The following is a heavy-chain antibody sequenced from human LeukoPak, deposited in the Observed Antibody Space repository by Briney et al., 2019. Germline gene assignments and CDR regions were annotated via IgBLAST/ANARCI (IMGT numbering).Heavy chain of an antibody. Sequence: ASVKVSCKASGGTFSSYAISWVRQAPGQGLEWMGGIIPIFGTANYAQKFQGRVTITADKSTSTAYMELSSLRSEDTAVYYCARSSSWPYYFDYWGQGTLVTVSS. V-gene: IGHV1-69*06. CDR3: ARSSSWPYYFDY. J-gene: IGHJ4*02. CDR1: GGTFSSYA. CDR2: IIPIFGTA. D-gene: IGHD6-13*01.